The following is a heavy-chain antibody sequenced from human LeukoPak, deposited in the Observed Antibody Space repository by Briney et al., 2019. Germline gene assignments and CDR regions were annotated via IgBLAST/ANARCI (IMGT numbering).Heavy chain of an antibody. J-gene: IGHJ4*02. D-gene: IGHD1-26*01. V-gene: IGHV4-59*08. CDR3: ARHISSGGTYAHFDY. CDR1: GSMYNYY. CDR2: IHYSGST. Sequence: SETLSLSCTVSGSMYNYYWSWIRQPPGKGLEWIGYIHYSGSTNYNPSLKSRVTMSLDTSNNQVSLKLNSVTAADTAVYYCARHISSGGTYAHFDYWGQGTLVTVSS.